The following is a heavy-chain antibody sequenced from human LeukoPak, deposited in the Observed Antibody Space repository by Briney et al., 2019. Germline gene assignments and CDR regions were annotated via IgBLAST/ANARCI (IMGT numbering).Heavy chain of an antibody. V-gene: IGHV4-59*01. J-gene: IGHJ3*02. Sequence: KPSETLSLTCTVSGGSISSYYWSWIRQPPGKGLEWIGYIYYSGSTNYNPSLKSRVTISVDTSMNQFSLKLSSVTAADTAVYYCAGVPVNSSSWFGDAFDIWGQGTMVTVSS. CDR2: IYYSGST. CDR3: AGVPVNSSSWFGDAFDI. D-gene: IGHD6-13*01. CDR1: GGSISSYY.